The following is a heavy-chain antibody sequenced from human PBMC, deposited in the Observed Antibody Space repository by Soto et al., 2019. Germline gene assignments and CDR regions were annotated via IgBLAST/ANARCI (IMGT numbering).Heavy chain of an antibody. CDR1: GFTFSSYA. CDR2: ISGSGGST. V-gene: IGHV3-23*01. J-gene: IGHJ5*02. D-gene: IGHD3-16*01. CDR3: AKDRGGRSENWFDP. Sequence: EVQLLESGGGLVQPGGSLRLSCAASGFTFSSYAMSWVRQAPGKGLEWVSAISGSGGSTYYADSVKGRFTISGDNSKNTLYLQRNSMRAEDTAVYYCAKDRGGRSENWFDPWGQGTLVTVSS.